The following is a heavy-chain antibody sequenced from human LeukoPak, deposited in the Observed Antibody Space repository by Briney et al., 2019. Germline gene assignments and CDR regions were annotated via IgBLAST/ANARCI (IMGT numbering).Heavy chain of an antibody. CDR2: IIPIFGTA. Sequence: ASVKVSCKASGGTFSSYAISWVRQAPGQGLEWMGGIIPIFGTANYAQKFQGRVTITTDESTSTAYMELSSLRSEDTAVYYCAREGAAAGTGFDPWGQGTLVTVSS. CDR3: AREGAAAGTGFDP. CDR1: GGTFSSYA. J-gene: IGHJ5*02. D-gene: IGHD6-13*01. V-gene: IGHV1-69*05.